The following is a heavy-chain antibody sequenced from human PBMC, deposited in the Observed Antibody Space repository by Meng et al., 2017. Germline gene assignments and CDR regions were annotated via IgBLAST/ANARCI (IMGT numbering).Heavy chain of an antibody. Sequence: VQRERGGAGLLSPSETLSPTCGVYGGSFNGYSWTWIRQPPGKGLEWVGDINHSGSTNYYPSLKSRVTISLDTSKNQFSLKLRSVTAADTAVYFCARGFYSSGWNTFDYWGQGTLVTVSS. CDR2: INHSGST. CDR1: GGSFNGYS. D-gene: IGHD6-19*01. J-gene: IGHJ4*02. CDR3: ARGFYSSGWNTFDY. V-gene: IGHV4-34*01.